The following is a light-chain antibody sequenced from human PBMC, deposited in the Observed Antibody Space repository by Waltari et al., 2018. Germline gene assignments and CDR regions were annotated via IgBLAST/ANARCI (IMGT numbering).Light chain of an antibody. CDR3: QQSYSTPRT. Sequence: DIQMTQSPSSLSASVGDSVTITCRASQSISSYLNWYQQKPGKAPKLLIYAAYSLQSGVPSRFSGSGSGTDFTLTISSLQPEDFATYYCQQSYSTPRTFGQGTKVEIK. J-gene: IGKJ1*01. CDR1: QSISSY. CDR2: AAY. V-gene: IGKV1-39*01.